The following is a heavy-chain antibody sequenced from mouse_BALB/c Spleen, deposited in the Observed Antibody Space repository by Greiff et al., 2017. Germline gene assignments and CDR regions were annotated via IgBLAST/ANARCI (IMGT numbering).Heavy chain of an antibody. CDR1: GFTFSSYA. J-gene: IGHJ4*01. CDR2: ISSGGST. CDR3: ARHTIYGNHEDYAMDY. Sequence: EVMLVESGGGLVKPGGSLKLSCAASGFTFSSYAMSWVRQTPEKRLEWVASISSGGSTYYPDSVKGRFTISRDNAKNTLYLQMSSLKSEDTAMYYCARHTIYGNHEDYAMDYWGQGTSVTVSS. D-gene: IGHD2-1*01. V-gene: IGHV5-6*03.